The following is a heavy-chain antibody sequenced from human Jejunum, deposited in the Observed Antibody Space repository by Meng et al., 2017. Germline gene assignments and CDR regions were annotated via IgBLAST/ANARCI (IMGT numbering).Heavy chain of an antibody. V-gene: IGHV3-23*01. CDR1: GFTFSTYA. J-gene: IGHJ6*02. D-gene: IGHD3-10*01. Sequence: GGSLRLSCAASGFTFSTYAMTWVRQAPGKGLEWVSLISNGGGSTYYADSVKGRFTISRDNSKNTLYLQMNSLRAEDTAVYYCAKSPYGSGSDFMEVWGHGTMVTVSS. CDR2: ISNGGGST. CDR3: AKSPYGSGSDFMEV.